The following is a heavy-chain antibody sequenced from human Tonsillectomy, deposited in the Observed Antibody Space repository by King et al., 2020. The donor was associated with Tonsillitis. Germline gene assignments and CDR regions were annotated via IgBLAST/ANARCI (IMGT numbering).Heavy chain of an antibody. CDR1: GASVTRGSFY. V-gene: IGHV4-61*01. J-gene: IGHJ6*02. CDR3: ARDPDTAMTRNYYGMDV. D-gene: IGHD5-18*01. CDR2: IYYNGIT. Sequence: VQLQESGPGLVKASETLSLTCSVSGASVTRGSFYWSWIRQPPGKGLEWIGYIYYNGITNYNPSLESRVTMSVDTSRNQFSLKMTSVTAADTAVYYCARDPDTAMTRNYYGMDVWGQGTTVTVSS.